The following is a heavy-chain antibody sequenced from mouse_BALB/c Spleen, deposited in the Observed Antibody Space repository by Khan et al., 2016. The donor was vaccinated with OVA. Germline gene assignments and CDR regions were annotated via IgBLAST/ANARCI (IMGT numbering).Heavy chain of an antibody. CDR1: GFSLTTYG. CDR2: IWSYGST. Sequence: QVQLKQSGPGLVQPSQSLSITCTVSGFSLTTYGVHWVRQPPGKGLEWLGVIWSYGSTDYNTAFISRLSISKDNSKSQVFFEMNSLQADDIAIYYCARFYDYEWYFDVWGAGTTVTVSS. D-gene: IGHD2-4*01. J-gene: IGHJ1*01. V-gene: IGHV2-4*02. CDR3: ARFYDYEWYFDV.